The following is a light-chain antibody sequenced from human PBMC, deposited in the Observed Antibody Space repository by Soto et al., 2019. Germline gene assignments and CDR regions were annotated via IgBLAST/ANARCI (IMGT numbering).Light chain of an antibody. V-gene: IGLV1-44*01. Sequence: QSVLTQPPSASGTPGQRVTISCSGSSSNIGSNVVNWYQQLPGTAPKLLIYSNNQRPSGVPDRFSGSKSGNSASLAISGLQSEDETDYYCTSWDDSLSDVLFGGGTKLTVL. CDR3: TSWDDSLSDVL. J-gene: IGLJ2*01. CDR2: SNN. CDR1: SSNIGSNV.